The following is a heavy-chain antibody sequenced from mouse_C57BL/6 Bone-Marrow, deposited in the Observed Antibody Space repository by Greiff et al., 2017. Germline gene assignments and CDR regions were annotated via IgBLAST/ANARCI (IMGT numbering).Heavy chain of an antibody. D-gene: IGHD1-1*01. J-gene: IGHJ3*01. CDR3: ARLLRAY. V-gene: IGHV5-9*01. CDR1: GFTFSSYT. Sequence: EVKLVESGGGLVKPGGSLKLSCAASGFTFSSYTMSWVRQTPEKRLEWVATISGGGGNTYYPDSVKGRITISRDNAKNTLYLQMSSLRSEDTALYYCARLLRAYWGQGTLVTVSA. CDR2: ISGGGGNT.